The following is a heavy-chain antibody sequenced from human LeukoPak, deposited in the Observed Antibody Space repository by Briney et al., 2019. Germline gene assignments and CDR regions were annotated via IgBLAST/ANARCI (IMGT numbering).Heavy chain of an antibody. D-gene: IGHD3-3*01. CDR1: GYSFTSYW. CDR3: ARCYDFWSGYFRSPHWFDP. Sequence: GESLKISCMGSGYSFTSYWIGWVRQMPGNGLEWMGIIYPGDSDTRYSPSFQGQVTISADKSISTAYLQWSSLKASDTAMYYCARCYDFWSGYFRSPHWFDPWGQGTLVTVSS. V-gene: IGHV5-51*01. CDR2: IYPGDSDT. J-gene: IGHJ5*02.